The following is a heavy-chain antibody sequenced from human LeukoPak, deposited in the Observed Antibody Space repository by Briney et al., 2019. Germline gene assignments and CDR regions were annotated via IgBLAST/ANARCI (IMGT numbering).Heavy chain of an antibody. CDR2: ISGSGGST. D-gene: IGHD2/OR15-2a*01. Sequence: PSETLSLTCAVYGGSFSGYYWSWVRQAPGKGLEWVSAISGSGGSTYYADSVKGRFTISRDNSKNTLYLQMNSLRAEDTAVYYCAKGGTTFQSFDYWGQGTPVTVSS. CDR1: GGSFSGYY. J-gene: IGHJ4*02. CDR3: AKGGTTFQSFDY. V-gene: IGHV3-23*01.